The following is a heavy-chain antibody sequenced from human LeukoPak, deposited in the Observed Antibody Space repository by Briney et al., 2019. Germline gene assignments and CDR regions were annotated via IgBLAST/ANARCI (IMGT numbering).Heavy chain of an antibody. CDR3: ARVYYYDRVPGAFDI. J-gene: IGHJ3*02. V-gene: IGHV1-69*13. Sequence: GASVKVSCKASGGTFSSYAISWVRQAPGQGLEWMRGIIPIFGTANYEQKFQGRVTITADESTSTAYMELSSLRSEDTAVYYCARVYYYDRVPGAFDIRGQGTMVTVSS. D-gene: IGHD3-22*01. CDR1: GGTFSSYA. CDR2: IIPIFGTA.